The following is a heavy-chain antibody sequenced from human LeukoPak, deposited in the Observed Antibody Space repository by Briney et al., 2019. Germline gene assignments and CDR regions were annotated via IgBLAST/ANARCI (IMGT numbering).Heavy chain of an antibody. D-gene: IGHD6-19*01. V-gene: IGHV3-13*01. CDR3: ARSKSYSSGWTDFDW. Sequence: GGSLRLSCAVSGFTFSSHGMHWVRQPTGKGLEWVSVIGTAGNTYYADSVKGRFTISRENARNSLLLQMDNLRAEDTAVYYCARSKSYSSGWTDFDWWGQGTLVTVSS. CDR1: GFTFSSHG. J-gene: IGHJ4*02. CDR2: IGTAGNT.